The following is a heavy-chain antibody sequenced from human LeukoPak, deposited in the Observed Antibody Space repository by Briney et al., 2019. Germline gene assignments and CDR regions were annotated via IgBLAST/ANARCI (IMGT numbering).Heavy chain of an antibody. CDR1: GFTFSTYT. D-gene: IGHD7-27*01. J-gene: IGHJ4*02. Sequence: PGGSLRLSCAASGFTFSTYTMYWVRHPPGKRLEWVSIIGNNGGGIHYADSGRGRFTISRDNSKNALYLQMNSLRVEDTAVYYCAIDPNWGTHSWGQGVLVTVSS. V-gene: IGHV3-23*01. CDR2: IGNNGGGI. CDR3: AIDPNWGTHS.